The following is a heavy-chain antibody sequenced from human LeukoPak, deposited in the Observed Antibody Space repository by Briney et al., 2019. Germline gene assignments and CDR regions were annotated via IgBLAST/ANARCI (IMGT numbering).Heavy chain of an antibody. CDR2: ISYDGSNK. V-gene: IGHV3-30*09. D-gene: IGHD3-22*01. J-gene: IGHJ3*02. Sequence: GGSLRLSCAASGFTFSSYAMHWVRQAPGKGLEWVAVISYDGSNKYYADSVKGRFAISRDNAKNSLYLQMNSLRAEDTAVYYCASRIVDAFDIWGQGTMVTVSS. CDR3: ASRIVDAFDI. CDR1: GFTFSSYA.